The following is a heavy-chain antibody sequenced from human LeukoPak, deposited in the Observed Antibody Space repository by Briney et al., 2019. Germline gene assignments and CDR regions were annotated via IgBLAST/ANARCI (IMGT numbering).Heavy chain of an antibody. CDR3: ARLEVHYYYYMDV. J-gene: IGHJ6*03. D-gene: IGHD1-1*01. CDR1: GGSFSGYY. CDR2: INHSGST. Sequence: SETLSLTCAVYGGSFSGYYWSWIRQPPGKGLEWIEEINHSGSTNYNPSLKSRVTISVDTSKNQFSLKLSSVTAADTAVYYCARLEVHYYYYMDVWGKGTTVTVSS. V-gene: IGHV4-34*01.